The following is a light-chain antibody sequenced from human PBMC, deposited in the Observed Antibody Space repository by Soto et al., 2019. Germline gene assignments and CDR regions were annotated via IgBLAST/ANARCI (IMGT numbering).Light chain of an antibody. J-gene: IGKJ1*01. Sequence: EIALTQSPGTLSLSPCGRATLSCRASQSVTSSYLAWYQQKPGQAPRLLIFGASSRATGIPHRFSGSGSGTDFTLTISRLEPEGIAVYYCQQYASSPWTSGHGTQVEI. CDR1: QSVTSSY. CDR2: GAS. CDR3: QQYASSPWT. V-gene: IGKV3-20*01.